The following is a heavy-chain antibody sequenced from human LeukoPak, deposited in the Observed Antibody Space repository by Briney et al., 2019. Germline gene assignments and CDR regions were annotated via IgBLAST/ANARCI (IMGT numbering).Heavy chain of an antibody. CDR2: ISYDGSNK. CDR1: GFTFSSYA. V-gene: IGHV3-30-3*01. D-gene: IGHD3-10*01. J-gene: IGHJ6*02. Sequence: PGRSLRLSCAASGFTFSSYAMHWVRQAPGKGLEWVAVISYDGSNKYYADSVKGRFTISRDNSKNTLYLQMNSLRAEDTAVYYCAREGGGSGSYYSHYYYYYGMDVWGQGTTVTVSS. CDR3: AREGGGSGSYYSHYYYYYGMDV.